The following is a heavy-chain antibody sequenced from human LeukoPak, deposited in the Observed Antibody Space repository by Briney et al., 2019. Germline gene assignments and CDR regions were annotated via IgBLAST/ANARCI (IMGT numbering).Heavy chain of an antibody. D-gene: IGHD2-2*01. V-gene: IGHV4-59*01. CDR1: GGSISSYY. CDR3: VRVTLGYCSSTSCYLPDWYFDL. J-gene: IGHJ2*01. CDR2: IYYSGST. Sequence: TSETLSLTCTVSGGSISSYYWSWIRQPPGKGLEWIGYIYYSGSTNYNPSLKSRVTISVDTSKKQFSLKLTSLTAADTAVYYCVRVTLGYCSSTSCYLPDWYFDLWGRGTLVTVSS.